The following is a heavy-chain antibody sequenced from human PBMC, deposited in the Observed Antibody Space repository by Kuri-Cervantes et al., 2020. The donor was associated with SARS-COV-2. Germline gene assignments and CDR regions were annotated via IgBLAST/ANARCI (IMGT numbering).Heavy chain of an antibody. CDR3: TKDLAGLGMTH. CDR2: ISGSGGST. CDR1: GFTFSSYA. J-gene: IGHJ4*02. V-gene: IGHV3-23*01. D-gene: IGHD7-27*01. Sequence: GESLKISCAASGFTFSSYAMSWVRQAPGKGLEWVSAISGSGGSTYYADSVKGRFTISRDNSNNTLYLQMNILRSEDTAVYYCTKDLAGLGMTHWGQGTLVTVSS.